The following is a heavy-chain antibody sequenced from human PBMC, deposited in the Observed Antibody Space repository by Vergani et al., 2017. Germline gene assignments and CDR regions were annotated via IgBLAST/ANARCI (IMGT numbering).Heavy chain of an antibody. CDR2: IKSDGSIT. D-gene: IGHD3-9*01. CDR1: GFSFNSYW. CDR3: ARARXIETCYMSNWLDS. J-gene: IGHJ5*01. Sequence: EVQLLESGGGLVQPGGSLRLTCAASGFSFNSYWMHWVRQVPGKGLLWVSRIKSDGSITAYADSVKGRFTISRDNAQNTLYLQMNSLRVEDTGVYYCARARXIETCYMSNWLDSWGQGTLVTVSS. V-gene: IGHV3-74*03.